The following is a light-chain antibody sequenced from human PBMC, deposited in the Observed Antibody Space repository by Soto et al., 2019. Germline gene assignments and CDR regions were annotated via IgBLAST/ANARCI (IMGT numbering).Light chain of an antibody. Sequence: EIVLTQSPDTLSLSPGERATLSCRASQSASSSYLAWYQPRPGQPPRLLISGVFTTAGGIPDRFRGSGSGPDFTLTISSLQPDDFAVYYCQQHNSCPPITFAQGTRLEIK. CDR2: GVF. CDR1: QSASSSY. V-gene: IGKV3D-20*02. CDR3: QQHNSCPPIT. J-gene: IGKJ5*01.